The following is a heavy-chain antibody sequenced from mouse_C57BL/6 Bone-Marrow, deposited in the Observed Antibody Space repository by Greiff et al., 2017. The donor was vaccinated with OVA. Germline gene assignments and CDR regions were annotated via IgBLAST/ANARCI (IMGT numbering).Heavy chain of an antibody. Sequence: VKLQQPGAELVMPGASVKLSCKASGYTFTSYWMHWVQQRPGQGLEWIGEIDPSDSYTNYNQKFKGKSTLTVDKSSSTAYMQLSSLTSEDSAVYYCARSSSNSYAMYCWGKGTTVTVAT. CDR2: IDPSDSYT. CDR1: GYTFTSYW. V-gene: IGHV1-69*01. J-gene: IGHJ4*01. CDR3: ARSSSNSYAMYC. D-gene: IGHD2-5*01.